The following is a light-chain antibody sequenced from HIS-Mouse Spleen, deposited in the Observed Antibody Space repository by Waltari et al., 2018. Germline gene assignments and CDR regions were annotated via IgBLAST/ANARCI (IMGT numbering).Light chain of an antibody. J-gene: IGLJ2*01. CDR2: EGS. V-gene: IGLV2-23*01. Sequence: QSALTQPASVSGSPGQSIPISCPGTSSDVGGYNLASWYQQHPGKAPKRMIYEGSKRPSGVSNRFSGSKSGNTASLTISGLQAEDEADYYCCSYAGSSTVVFGGGTKLTVL. CDR1: SSDVGGYNL. CDR3: CSYAGSSTVV.